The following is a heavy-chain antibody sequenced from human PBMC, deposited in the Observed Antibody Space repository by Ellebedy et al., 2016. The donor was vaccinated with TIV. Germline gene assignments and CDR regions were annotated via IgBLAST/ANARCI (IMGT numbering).Heavy chain of an antibody. CDR2: IIPITDMP. CDR3: ARVNQWQGFDA. CDR1: GGRCRSYS. J-gene: IGHJ5*02. V-gene: IGHV1-69*02. D-gene: IGHD6-19*01. Sequence: SVKVSCXASGGRCRSYSISWVRQAPGQGPEWMGKIIPITDMPNYAQKFQGRVTITADKSTSTAYMELSSLRSEDTAVYYCARVNQWQGFDAWGQGTLVTVSS.